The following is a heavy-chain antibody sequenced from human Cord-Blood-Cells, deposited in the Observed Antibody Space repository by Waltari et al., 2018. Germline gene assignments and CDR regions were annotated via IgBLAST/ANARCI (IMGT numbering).Heavy chain of an antibody. V-gene: IGHV4-61*01. CDR3: ARDPRSCGGDCYDY. CDR1: GGSVSSGSYY. Sequence: QVLLQESGPGLVKPSETLSLTCTVSGGSVSSGSYYWSWIRQPPGKGLEWIGYIYYSGSTNYNPSLKSRVTISVDTSKNQFSLKLSSVTAADTAVYYCARDPRSCGGDCYDYWGQGTLVTVSS. D-gene: IGHD2-21*01. CDR2: IYYSGST. J-gene: IGHJ4*02.